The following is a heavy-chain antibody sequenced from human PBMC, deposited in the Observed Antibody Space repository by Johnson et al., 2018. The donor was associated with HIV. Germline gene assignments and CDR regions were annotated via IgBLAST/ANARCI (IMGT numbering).Heavy chain of an antibody. V-gene: IGHV3-53*01. Sequence: VQLVESGGGLIQPGGSLRLSCAASGFTVSNNYMSWVRQAPGKGLEWVSILHSDGSTFNTDSVKGRFTISRDNSKNTLYLQMNSLRAEDTAVYYCARVLSWWSGAFDLWGQGTIVTVSS. CDR2: LHSDGST. CDR3: ARVLSWWSGAFDL. J-gene: IGHJ3*01. CDR1: GFTVSNNY. D-gene: IGHD2-21*01.